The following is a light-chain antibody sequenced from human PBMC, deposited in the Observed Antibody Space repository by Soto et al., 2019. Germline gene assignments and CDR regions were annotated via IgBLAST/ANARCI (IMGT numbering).Light chain of an antibody. V-gene: IGLV1-44*01. CDR2: SNN. CDR3: AAWDDSLNGWV. Sequence: QLVLTQPPSASGTPGQRVTISCSGSSSNIGSNTVNWYQQLPGTAPKLLIYSNNQRPSGVPDRFSGSKSGTSACLAISGLQSEDEADYYCAAWDDSLNGWVFGGGTKLTVL. J-gene: IGLJ3*02. CDR1: SSNIGSNT.